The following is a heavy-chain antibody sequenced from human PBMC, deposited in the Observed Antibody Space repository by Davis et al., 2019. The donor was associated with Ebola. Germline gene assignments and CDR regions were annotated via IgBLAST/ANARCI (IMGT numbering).Heavy chain of an antibody. CDR3: ARSREYSYGPLLDY. D-gene: IGHD5-18*01. CDR2: MSYDGTNK. V-gene: IGHV3-30*03. J-gene: IGHJ4*02. Sequence: GESLKISCVASGHGFTFSAYGMHWVRQAPGKGLEWVAVMSYDGTNKYYADSVKGRFTISRDNFKNTLYLQMNSLRVEDTAVYYCARSREYSYGPLLDYWGQGTLVTVSS. CDR1: GHGFTFSAYG.